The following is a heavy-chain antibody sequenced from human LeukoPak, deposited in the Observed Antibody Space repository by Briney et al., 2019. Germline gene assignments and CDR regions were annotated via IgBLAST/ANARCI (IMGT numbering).Heavy chain of an antibody. J-gene: IGHJ3*02. Sequence: PGGSLRLSCAASGFTLSNYEINWVRHPPGTGLEWLSYIDSSGGSKFYADSVTGRFTVSRDNAKNSLYLQLNSLRVEDTALYYCARETPTIKGDAFDIWGQGTMVTVSS. D-gene: IGHD5-12*01. CDR2: IDSSGGSK. CDR3: ARETPTIKGDAFDI. V-gene: IGHV3-48*03. CDR1: GFTLSNYE.